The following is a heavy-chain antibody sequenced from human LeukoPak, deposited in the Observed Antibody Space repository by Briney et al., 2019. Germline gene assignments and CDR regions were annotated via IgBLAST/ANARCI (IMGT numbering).Heavy chain of an antibody. CDR2: ISGSGGST. CDR1: GFTFSSYA. D-gene: IGHD3-22*01. Sequence: GSLRLSCAASGFTFSSYAMSWVRQAPGKGLEWVSAISGSGGSTYYADSVKGRFTISRDNSKNTLYLQMNSLSAEDTAVYYCAKAARKRITMIVVVITPDYFDYWGQGTLVTVSS. V-gene: IGHV3-23*01. J-gene: IGHJ4*02. CDR3: AKAARKRITMIVVVITPDYFDY.